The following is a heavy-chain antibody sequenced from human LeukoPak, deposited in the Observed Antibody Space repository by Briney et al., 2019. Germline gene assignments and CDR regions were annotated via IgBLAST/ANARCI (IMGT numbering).Heavy chain of an antibody. CDR2: ILYDGSNY. CDR1: DFALRKYN. V-gene: IGHV3-30*04. CDR3: AALMGTSWDDV. D-gene: IGHD2-8*01. Sequence: DPGGSLRLSCTASDFALRKYNIHWVRQAPGQGLEWVALILYDGSNYYDADSVRGRFSISRDNSKDTVYLDMNSLRPEDTGIYYCAALMGTSWDDVWGRGTTVIVSS. J-gene: IGHJ6*02.